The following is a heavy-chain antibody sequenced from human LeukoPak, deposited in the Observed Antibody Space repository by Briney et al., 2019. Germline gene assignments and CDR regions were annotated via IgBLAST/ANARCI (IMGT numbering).Heavy chain of an antibody. J-gene: IGHJ3*02. Sequence: GGSLRLACAASGLTFSDYCMSWVRPAPGRGLEWVSSVSSSSSYTNYADSVRGRFTISRDNAKDSLYLQTNRLRAEDTAVYYCARDWTYYYDSSGYYRAFDIWGQGTMVTVSS. V-gene: IGHV3-11*06. CDR2: VSSSSSYT. D-gene: IGHD3-22*01. CDR1: GLTFSDYC. CDR3: ARDWTYYYDSSGYYRAFDI.